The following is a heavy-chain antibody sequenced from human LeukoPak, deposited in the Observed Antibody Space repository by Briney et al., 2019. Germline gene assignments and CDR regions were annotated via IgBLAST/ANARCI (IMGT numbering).Heavy chain of an antibody. CDR2: LSGDSSSI. Sequence: GGSLRLSCAASQFTFNNNAMSWVRQAPGKGLEWVSGLSGDSSSIYYAASVEGRFTISRDNSKNMLYLQMNSLRAEDTAVYYCTRFRGSGSSTLYSFDYWGQGSLVTV. CDR3: TRFRGSGSSTLYSFDY. CDR1: QFTFNNNA. J-gene: IGHJ4*02. V-gene: IGHV3-23*01. D-gene: IGHD3-10*01.